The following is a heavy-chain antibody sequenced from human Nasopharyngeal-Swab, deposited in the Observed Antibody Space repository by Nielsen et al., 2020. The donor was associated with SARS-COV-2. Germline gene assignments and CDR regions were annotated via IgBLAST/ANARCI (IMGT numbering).Heavy chain of an antibody. V-gene: IGHV4-39*01. J-gene: IGHJ4*02. Sequence: RQAPGRGLECIGSIYYRGSTYYNPSLKSRVTISAATSKNQFSLKLSSVTAADTAVYYCASHDYGDYGVVDYWGQGTLVTVSS. CDR2: IYYRGST. D-gene: IGHD4-17*01. CDR3: ASHDYGDYGVVDY.